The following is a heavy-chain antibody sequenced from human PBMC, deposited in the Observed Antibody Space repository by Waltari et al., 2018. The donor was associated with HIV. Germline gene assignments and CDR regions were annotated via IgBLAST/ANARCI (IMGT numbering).Heavy chain of an antibody. CDR2: ISSSSTTI. CDR1: GFTFRTSS. V-gene: IGHV3-48*01. J-gene: IGHJ4*02. D-gene: IGHD2-2*01. CDR3: ARDYCSSTSCTVDY. Sequence: EVQLVESGGVLLQPGGSLRLSCAASGFTFRTSSMNWVRQAPGKGLEWVSHISSSSTTIYYADSVKGRFTIFRDNAKNSLYLQMNSLRAEDTAVYYCARDYCSSTSCTVDYWGQGTLVTVSS.